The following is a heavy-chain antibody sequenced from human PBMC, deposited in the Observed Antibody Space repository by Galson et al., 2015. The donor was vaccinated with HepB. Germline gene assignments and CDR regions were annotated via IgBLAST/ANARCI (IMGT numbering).Heavy chain of an antibody. V-gene: IGHV5-51*01. CDR2: IYPGDSDT. Sequence: QSGAEVKKPGESLKISCKGSGYSFTSYWIGWVRQMPGKGLEWMGIIYPGDSDTRYSPSLQGQVTISADKSISTAYLQWSSLKASDTAMYYCARRKAYYYDSSEGPADYWGQGTLVTVSS. J-gene: IGHJ4*02. CDR3: ARRKAYYYDSSEGPADY. CDR1: GYSFTSYW. D-gene: IGHD3-22*01.